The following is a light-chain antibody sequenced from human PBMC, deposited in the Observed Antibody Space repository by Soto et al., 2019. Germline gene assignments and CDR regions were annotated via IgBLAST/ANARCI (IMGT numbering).Light chain of an antibody. Sequence: DIQMTQSPSTLSASVGDRVTITCRASQSISSWLAWYQQKPGNAPKLLIYDVSSLESGVPSRFSGSGSGTEFTLTISSLQPDDFATYYCQQYHSYSWTFGQGTKVEIK. CDR1: QSISSW. CDR2: DVS. V-gene: IGKV1-5*01. CDR3: QQYHSYSWT. J-gene: IGKJ1*01.